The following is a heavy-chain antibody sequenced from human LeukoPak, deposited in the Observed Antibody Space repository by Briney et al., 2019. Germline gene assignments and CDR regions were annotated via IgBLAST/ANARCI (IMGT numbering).Heavy chain of an antibody. CDR1: GGSISSGSYY. Sequence: SETLSLTCTVSGGSISSGSYYWSWIRQPAGKGLEWIGRIYTSGSTNYNPSLKSRVTISLDTSKNQFSLKLNSVTAADTAVYYCARGPPNYYGSGSYSLFDSWGQGTLVTVSS. CDR2: IYTSGST. D-gene: IGHD3-10*01. V-gene: IGHV4-61*02. CDR3: ARGPPNYYGSGSYSLFDS. J-gene: IGHJ4*02.